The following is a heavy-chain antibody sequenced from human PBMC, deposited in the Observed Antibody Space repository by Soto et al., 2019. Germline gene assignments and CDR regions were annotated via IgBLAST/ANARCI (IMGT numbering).Heavy chain of an antibody. V-gene: IGHV4-39*01. J-gene: IGHJ4*02. Sequence: QLQLQESGPGLVKPPETLSLTCTVSGGSISSTSYHGGWVRQPPGKGLEWIGTIYYTGSTYYNPSLKSGITTAVDKSENQFSLKLKSVTAADTAVYFCVAYTIQAAYYFGQGTLVNVSS. CDR2: IYYTGST. CDR1: GGSISSTSYH. D-gene: IGHD6-13*01. CDR3: VAYTIQAAYY.